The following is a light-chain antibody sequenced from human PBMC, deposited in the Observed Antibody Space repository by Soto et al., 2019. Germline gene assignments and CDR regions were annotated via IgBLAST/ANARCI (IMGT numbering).Light chain of an antibody. J-gene: IGKJ1*01. V-gene: IGKV4-1*01. CDR3: QQSYDTPRT. CDR2: WAS. Sequence: DIVMTQSPDSLAVSLGESATINCKSSQSVLYSSNNKNYLAWYQQKSGQSPKLLIYWASTRESGVPDRFSGSGSGTDFTLTISSLQAEDAAVYYCQQSYDTPRTFGQGTKVEIK. CDR1: QSVLYSSNNKNY.